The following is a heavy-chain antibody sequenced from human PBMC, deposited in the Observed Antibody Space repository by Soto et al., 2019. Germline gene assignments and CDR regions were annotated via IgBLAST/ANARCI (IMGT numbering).Heavy chain of an antibody. J-gene: IGHJ6*03. Sequence: EVQLVESGGGLVQPGGSLRLSCAASGFTFSNYWMYWVGQAPGKGLEWVSRINSDGSVSSYADSVKGRLTISRDNVKNTLYLQMDSLKAEDTAVYYCARGDCVGGTCYSLAGSFYYYMDVWGKGTTVTVFS. CDR3: ARGDCVGGTCYSLAGSFYYYMDV. CDR2: INSDGSVS. CDR1: GFTFSNYW. D-gene: IGHD2-15*01. V-gene: IGHV3-74*02.